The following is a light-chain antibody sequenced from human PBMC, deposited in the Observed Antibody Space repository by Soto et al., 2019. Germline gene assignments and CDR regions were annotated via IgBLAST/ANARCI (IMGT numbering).Light chain of an antibody. CDR1: QSINIW. Sequence: DIQMTQSPSPLSASVGDRVTITCRASQSINIWLAWYQQKPGKAPKLLIYKASSLESGVPSRFSGSGSGTEFTLTISSLQPDDFATYYCQQYNSYWTFGQGTKVEIK. J-gene: IGKJ1*01. V-gene: IGKV1-5*03. CDR2: KAS. CDR3: QQYNSYWT.